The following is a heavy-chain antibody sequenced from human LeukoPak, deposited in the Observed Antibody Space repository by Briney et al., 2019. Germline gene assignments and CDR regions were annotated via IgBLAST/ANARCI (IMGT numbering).Heavy chain of an antibody. D-gene: IGHD4-17*01. V-gene: IGHV3-48*01. J-gene: IGHJ4*02. CDR2: ISSSSNFI. CDR1: GFTFSSYS. Sequence: PGGSLRLSCAASGFTFSSYSMNWVRQAPGKGLEWVSYISSSSNFIYYADSVKGRFTISRDNAKNSLYLQMNSLRAEDTAVYYCARENGDWYFDYWGQGTLVTVSS. CDR3: ARENGDWYFDY.